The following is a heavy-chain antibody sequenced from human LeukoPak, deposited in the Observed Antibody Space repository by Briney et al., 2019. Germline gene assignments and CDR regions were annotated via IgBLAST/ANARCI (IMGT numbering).Heavy chain of an antibody. V-gene: IGHV3-7*01. CDR3: ARERGSSGRLGRFDN. D-gene: IGHD6-19*01. Sequence: GGFLRLSCAASGFTLSTYWMTWVRQAPGKGLEWVANIKQDGSEKYYVESVKGRFTISRDNAKKLLYLQMNSLRVEDTAVYYCARERGSSGRLGRFDNWGQGTLVTVSP. J-gene: IGHJ4*02. CDR2: IKQDGSEK. CDR1: GFTLSTYW.